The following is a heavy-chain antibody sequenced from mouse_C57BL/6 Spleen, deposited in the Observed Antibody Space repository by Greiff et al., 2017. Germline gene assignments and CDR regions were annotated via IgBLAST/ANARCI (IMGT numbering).Heavy chain of an antibody. V-gene: IGHV5-6*02. D-gene: IGHD1-1*01. CDR3: ARHEDDGSSPYFED. J-gene: IGHJ2*01. CDR2: ISSGGSYT. CDR1: GFTFSSYG. Sequence: EVKLEESGGDLVKPGGSLKLSCAASGFTFSSYGMSWVRQTPDKRLEWVATISSGGSYTYYPDSVKGRFTSSRDNAKNTLYLQRSSLKSEDTAMYYCARHEDDGSSPYFEDWGQGTTRTVDS.